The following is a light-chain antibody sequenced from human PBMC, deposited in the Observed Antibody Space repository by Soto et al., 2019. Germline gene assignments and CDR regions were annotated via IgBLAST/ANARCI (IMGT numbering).Light chain of an antibody. CDR1: QSISSN. CDR2: GAS. J-gene: IGKJ1*01. CDR3: QQFNNWPRT. Sequence: IVMTQAAPTLFVSPGEKATLSCRASQSISSNLAWYQQKPGQAPRLLIYGASTRATGIPARFSGSGSGTEFTLTISSLQSEDFAVYYCQQFNNWPRTFGQGTKVDIK. V-gene: IGKV3-15*01.